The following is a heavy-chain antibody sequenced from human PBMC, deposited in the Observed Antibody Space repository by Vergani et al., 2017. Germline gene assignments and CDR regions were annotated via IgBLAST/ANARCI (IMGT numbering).Heavy chain of an antibody. CDR3: ARVDCRGMSCAGTDYFYHIDV. V-gene: IGHV5-51*03. CDR1: GYSFSRNW. D-gene: IGHD2-21*02. Sequence: EVQLEQSGAAVKKPGESLEISCKGSGYSFSRNWIAWVRERPGQGLEWMGMIYPGNSETRNNPSFRGQVTMSVDKSISTAYLQWSSLKASDSAMHYCARVDCRGMSCAGTDYFYHIDVWGKGTTVTVS. CDR2: IYPGNSET. J-gene: IGHJ6*03.